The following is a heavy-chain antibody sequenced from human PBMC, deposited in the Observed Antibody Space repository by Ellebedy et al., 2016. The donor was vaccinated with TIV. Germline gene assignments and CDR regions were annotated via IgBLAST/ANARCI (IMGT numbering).Heavy chain of an antibody. V-gene: IGHV3-7*01. CDR1: GFTFSNYW. CDR2: IKEDGSEK. J-gene: IGHJ4*02. D-gene: IGHD1-26*01. Sequence: GESLKISCAASGFTFSNYWMSWVRQAPGKGLEWVANIKEDGSEKNYVASVTGRFTISRDNAKNSLYLQMNSLRAEDTAVYYCARGGSESDYWGQGTLVTASS. CDR3: ARGGSESDY.